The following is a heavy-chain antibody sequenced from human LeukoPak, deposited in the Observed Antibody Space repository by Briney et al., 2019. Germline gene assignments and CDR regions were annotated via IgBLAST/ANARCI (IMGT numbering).Heavy chain of an antibody. J-gene: IGHJ4*02. Sequence: GASVKVSCKASGYTFTSYYMHWVRQAPGQGLEWMGIINPSGGSTSYAQKFQGRVTMTRDTSTSTVYMVLSSLRSEDTAVYYCARDPCSTSCYRGFDYWGQGTLVTVSS. CDR3: ARDPCSTSCYRGFDY. CDR1: GYTFTSYY. CDR2: INPSGGST. D-gene: IGHD2-2*01. V-gene: IGHV1-46*01.